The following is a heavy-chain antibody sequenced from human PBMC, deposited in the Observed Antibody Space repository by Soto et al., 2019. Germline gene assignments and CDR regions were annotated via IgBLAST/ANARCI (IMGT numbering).Heavy chain of an antibody. V-gene: IGHV4-59*08. CDR2: IYYSGST. CDR1: GGSISSYY. CDR3: ASARRGQQQAGPVAPVVFFDY. J-gene: IGHJ4*02. D-gene: IGHD6-13*01. Sequence: SETLSLTCTVSGGSISSYYWSWIRQPPGKGLEWIGYIYYSGSTNYNPSLKSRVTISVDTSKNQFSLKLSSVTAADTAVYYCASARRGQQQAGPVAPVVFFDYWGQGTLVTVSS.